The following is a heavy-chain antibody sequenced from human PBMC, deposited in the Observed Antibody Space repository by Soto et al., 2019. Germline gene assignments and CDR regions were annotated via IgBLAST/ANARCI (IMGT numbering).Heavy chain of an antibody. Sequence: GGSLRLSCAASGFTFSSYAVHWVRQAPGKGLEWVAVISYDGSNKYYADSVKGRFTISRDNSKNTLYLQMNSLRAEDTAVYYCAGEVISAFDIWGQGTMVTVSS. J-gene: IGHJ3*02. CDR3: AGEVISAFDI. V-gene: IGHV3-30-3*01. CDR2: ISYDGSNK. CDR1: GFTFSSYA.